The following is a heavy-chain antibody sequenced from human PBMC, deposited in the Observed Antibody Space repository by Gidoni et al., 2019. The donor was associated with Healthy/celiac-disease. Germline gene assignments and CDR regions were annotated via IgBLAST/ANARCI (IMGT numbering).Heavy chain of an antibody. Sequence: QVQLVESGGGVVQPGRSLRLSCAASGFTFSSYAMHWVRQAPGKGLEWVAVISYDGSNKYYADSVKGRFTISRDNSKNTLYLQMNSLRAEDTAVYYCARDFGYYYDSSGYYSGDYYYYGMDVWGQGTTVTVSS. CDR1: GFTFSSYA. CDR2: ISYDGSNK. CDR3: ARDFGYYYDSSGYYSGDYYYYGMDV. J-gene: IGHJ6*02. D-gene: IGHD3-22*01. V-gene: IGHV3-30-3*01.